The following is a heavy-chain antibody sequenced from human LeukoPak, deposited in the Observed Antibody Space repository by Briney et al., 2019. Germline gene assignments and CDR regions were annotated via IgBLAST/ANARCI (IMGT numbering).Heavy chain of an antibody. J-gene: IGHJ4*02. D-gene: IGHD4-17*01. V-gene: IGHV1-69*05. CDR2: IIPIFGTA. CDR1: GGTFSSYA. Sequence: ASVKVSCKASGGTFSSYAISWVRQAPGQGLEWMGGIIPIFGTAHYPQKFQGRVTITTDESTSTAYMELSSLRSEDTAVYYCARLHDYGEEFDYWGQGTLVTVSS. CDR3: ARLHDYGEEFDY.